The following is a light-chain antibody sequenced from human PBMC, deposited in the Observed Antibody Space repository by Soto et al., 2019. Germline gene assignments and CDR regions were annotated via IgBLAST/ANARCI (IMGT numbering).Light chain of an antibody. J-gene: IGKJ4*01. V-gene: IGKV3-11*01. CDR2: DAS. CDR1: QSVSSY. CDR3: QQRSNWPLT. Sequence: IVLTQSPATLSLSPGERATLTCRASQSVSSYIAWYQQKPGQAPRLLIYDASNRATGIPARFSGSGSGTDFTLTISSLEPEDFAVYYCQQRSNWPLTFGGGTKVDIK.